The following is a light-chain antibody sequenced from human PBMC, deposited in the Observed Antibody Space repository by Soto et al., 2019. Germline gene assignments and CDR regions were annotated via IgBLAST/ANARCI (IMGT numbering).Light chain of an antibody. Sequence: QSVLTQPASVSGSAGQSITISCTGTSSDGGGYNYVSWYQQHPGKAPKLMIYDVSNRPSGVSNRFSGSKSGNTVSLTISGLQAEDEADYYCSSYTSSSTQVFGTGTKVTVL. CDR3: SSYTSSSTQV. CDR2: DVS. J-gene: IGLJ1*01. V-gene: IGLV2-14*01. CDR1: SSDGGGYNY.